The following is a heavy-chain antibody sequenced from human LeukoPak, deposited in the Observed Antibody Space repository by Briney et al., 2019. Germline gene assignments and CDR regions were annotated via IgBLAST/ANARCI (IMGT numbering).Heavy chain of an antibody. Sequence: SETLSLICAVYGGSFSGYYWSWIRDPPAKGLEWIGEINHSGSTNYNPSLKSRVTISVDTTKNQFSLKLSSVTASHPALYYRAGDLHRYCRSTSCRRFDYWRQGTMV. D-gene: IGHD2-2*01. CDR1: GGSFSGYY. V-gene: IGHV4-34*01. J-gene: IGHJ4*02. CDR2: INHSGST. CDR3: AGDLHRYCRSTSCRRFDY.